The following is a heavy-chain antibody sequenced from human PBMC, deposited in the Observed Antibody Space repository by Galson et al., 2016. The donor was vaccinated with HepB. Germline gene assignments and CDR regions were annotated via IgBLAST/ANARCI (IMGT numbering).Heavy chain of an antibody. J-gene: IGHJ6*02. V-gene: IGHV4-30-4*01. D-gene: IGHD3-3*01. CDR3: ARDGRVLRSLEWSNRDNGMDV. CDR1: GGSISSGAYY. CDR2: IYYTGST. Sequence: TLSLTCTVSGGSISSGAYYWSWIRQSPGKGLEWLGHIYYTGSTYYSPSLKSRVTISVDTSKKPFSLRLSSVTAADTAVYYCARDGRVLRSLEWSNRDNGMDVWGQGTTVTVSS.